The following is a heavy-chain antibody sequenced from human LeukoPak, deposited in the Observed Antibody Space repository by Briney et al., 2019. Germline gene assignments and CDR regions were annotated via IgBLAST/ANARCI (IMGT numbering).Heavy chain of an antibody. V-gene: IGHV1-18*01. CDR2: ISAYNGNT. CDR3: ARLNYDFWSGPEDWFDP. CDR1: GDTFTSYG. J-gene: IGHJ5*02. D-gene: IGHD3-3*01. Sequence: GASVKVSCKASGDTFTSYGISWVRQAPGQGLECMGWISAYNGNTIYAQKLQGRVTMTTDTSTSTAYMELRSLRSDDTAVYYCARLNYDFWSGPEDWFDPWGQGTLVTVSS.